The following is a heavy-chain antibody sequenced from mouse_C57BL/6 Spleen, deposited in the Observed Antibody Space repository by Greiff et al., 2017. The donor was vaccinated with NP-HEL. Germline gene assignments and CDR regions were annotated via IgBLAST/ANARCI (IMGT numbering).Heavy chain of an antibody. Sequence: QVQLQQSGAELVRPGASVKLSCKASGYTFTDYYINWVKQRPGQGLEWIARIYPGSGNTYYNEKFKGKATLTAEKSSSTAYMQLSSLTSEDSAVYFCARPGTAYWGQGTLVTVSA. CDR3: ARPGTAY. CDR1: GYTFTDYY. D-gene: IGHD4-1*01. CDR2: IYPGSGNT. V-gene: IGHV1-76*01. J-gene: IGHJ3*01.